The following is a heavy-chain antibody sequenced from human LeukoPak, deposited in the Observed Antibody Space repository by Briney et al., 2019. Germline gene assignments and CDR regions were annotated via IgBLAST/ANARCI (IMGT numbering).Heavy chain of an antibody. CDR2: INYIRTT. CDR3: ARSYSSSDHYYYYGMDV. D-gene: IGHD6-13*01. CDR1: GGSISSYY. Sequence: SETLSLTCTVSGGSISSYYWNWIRQLPGKGLEWIGYINYIRTTDYNPSLKSRVTISLDTSKNRFSLKLSSVTAADTAMYYCARSYSSSDHYYYYGMDVWGQGTTVTVSS. V-gene: IGHV4-59*08. J-gene: IGHJ6*02.